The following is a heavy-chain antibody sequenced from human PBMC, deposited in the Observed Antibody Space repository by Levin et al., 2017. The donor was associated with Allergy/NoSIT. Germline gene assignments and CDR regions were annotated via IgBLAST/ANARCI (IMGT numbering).Heavy chain of an antibody. Sequence: ASETLSLTCTVSGGSISSSSYYWGWIRQPPGKGLEWIGSIYYSGSTYYNPSLKSRVTISVDTSKNQFSLKLSSVTAADTAVYYCAREGGDGDIVVVPEYYYYYGMDVWGQGTTVTVSS. J-gene: IGHJ6*02. CDR1: GGSISSSSYY. CDR3: AREGGDGDIVVVPEYYYYYGMDV. D-gene: IGHD2-2*01. CDR2: IYYSGST. V-gene: IGHV4-39*07.